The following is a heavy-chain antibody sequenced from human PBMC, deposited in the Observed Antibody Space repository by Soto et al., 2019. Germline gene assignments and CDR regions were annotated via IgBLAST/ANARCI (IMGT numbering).Heavy chain of an antibody. V-gene: IGHV3-30*18. CDR2: ISYDGSNQ. CDR1: GFTFRNTW. CDR3: AKDHASGQGSFDS. Sequence: VGSRRLSWVDSGFTFRNTWMHWVRQAPHKGLEWVALISYDGSNQYYADSVKGRFTISRDNSKNTLFLQMNSLRADDTAVYYCAKDHASGQGSFDSWGQGTLVTVSS. J-gene: IGHJ4*02.